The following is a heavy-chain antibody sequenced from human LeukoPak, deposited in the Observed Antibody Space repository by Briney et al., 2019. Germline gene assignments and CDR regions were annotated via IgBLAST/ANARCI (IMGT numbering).Heavy chain of an antibody. CDR1: GGSISSDY. V-gene: IGHV4-4*08. CDR2: IYSSGST. CDR3: ARGQNYFYYHMDV. J-gene: IGHJ6*03. Sequence: SETLSLTCTVSGGSISSDYWSWIRQPPGKGLEWIGYIYSSGSTNYNPSLKSRVTISVDTSKNQFSLKLSSVTAADTAVYYCARGQNYFYYHMDVWGKGTTVTVSS.